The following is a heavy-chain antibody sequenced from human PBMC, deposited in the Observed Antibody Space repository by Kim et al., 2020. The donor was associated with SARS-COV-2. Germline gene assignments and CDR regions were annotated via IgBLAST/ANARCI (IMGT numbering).Heavy chain of an antibody. J-gene: IGHJ4*02. CDR1: GFTFTTHA. V-gene: IGHV3-23*03. CDR2: IYADGGDT. CDR3: VRGTYINSWHNSADDF. D-gene: IGHD6-13*01. Sequence: GGSLRLSCVASGFTFTTHAMGWVRQTPGRGLEWVSYIYADGGDTFYADSVQGRFTISRDDSMRTLFLNMKSLTAEDTALYFCVRGTYINSWHNSADDFWGQGTLVTVSS.